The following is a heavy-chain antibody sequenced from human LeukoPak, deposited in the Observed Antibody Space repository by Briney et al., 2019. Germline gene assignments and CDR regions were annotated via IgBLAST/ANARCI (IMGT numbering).Heavy chain of an antibody. Sequence: SVKVSCKASGGTFSSYAISWVRQAPGKGLEWMGGIIPIFGTANYAQKFQGRVTITADESTSTAYMELSSLRSEDTAVYYCARSFGNGVRDYDYYYYGMDVWGRGTTVTVSS. J-gene: IGHJ6*02. D-gene: IGHD4-17*01. CDR3: ARSFGNGVRDYDYYYYGMDV. CDR1: GGTFSSYA. V-gene: IGHV1-69*13. CDR2: IIPIFGTA.